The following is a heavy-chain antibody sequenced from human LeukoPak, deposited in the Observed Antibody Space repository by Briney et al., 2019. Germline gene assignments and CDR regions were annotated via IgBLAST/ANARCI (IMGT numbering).Heavy chain of an antibody. Sequence: GGSLRLSCAASGFTVSSNYMSWVRQAPGKGLEWVSVIYSGGSTYYADSVKGRFTISRDNPKNTLYLQMNSLRAEDTTVYYCARDRYGDYWGQGTLVTVSS. CDR2: IYSGGST. CDR1: GFTVSSNY. D-gene: IGHD1-14*01. V-gene: IGHV3-53*01. J-gene: IGHJ4*02. CDR3: ARDRYGDY.